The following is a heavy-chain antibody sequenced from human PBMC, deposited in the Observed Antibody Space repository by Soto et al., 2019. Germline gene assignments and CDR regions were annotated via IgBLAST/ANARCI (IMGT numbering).Heavy chain of an antibody. Sequence: GGSLRLSCAASGFTFSSYSMNWVRQAPGKGLEWVSSISSSSSYIYYADSVKGRFTISRDNAKNSLYLQMNSLRAEDTAVYYCARDTYRPLSENTAMVFVGSDAFDIWGQGTMVTVSS. D-gene: IGHD5-18*01. V-gene: IGHV3-21*01. J-gene: IGHJ3*02. CDR2: ISSSSSYI. CDR1: GFTFSSYS. CDR3: ARDTYRPLSENTAMVFVGSDAFDI.